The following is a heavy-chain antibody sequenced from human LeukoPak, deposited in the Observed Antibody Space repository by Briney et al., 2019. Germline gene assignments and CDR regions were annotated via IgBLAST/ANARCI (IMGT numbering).Heavy chain of an antibody. CDR2: ISSTSNYI. V-gene: IGHV3-21*01. CDR3: ARSTRDWYFDL. CDR1: GFTFSTYA. J-gene: IGHJ2*01. Sequence: GGSLRLSCAASGFTFSTYAISWVRQAPGKGLEWVSCISSTSNYIFYADSVRGRFTISRENAKNSLYLQMNSLRAGDTAVYYCARSTRDWYFDLWGRGTLVTVSS.